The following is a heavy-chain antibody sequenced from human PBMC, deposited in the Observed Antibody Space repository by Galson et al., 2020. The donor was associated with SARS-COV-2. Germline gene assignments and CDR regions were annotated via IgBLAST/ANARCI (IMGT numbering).Heavy chain of an antibody. J-gene: IGHJ4*02. Sequence: SETLSLTCNVSGGSITSDGSYWSWIRQHPGKGLEWLGYIFYSGFTYYNPSLRSRVTMSLDTSKNQFSLKLNSVTAADTAVYYCASGLGGDYWGQGTLVTVSS. CDR1: GGSITSDGSY. CDR2: IFYSGFT. CDR3: ASGLGGDY. V-gene: IGHV4-31*03. D-gene: IGHD1-26*01.